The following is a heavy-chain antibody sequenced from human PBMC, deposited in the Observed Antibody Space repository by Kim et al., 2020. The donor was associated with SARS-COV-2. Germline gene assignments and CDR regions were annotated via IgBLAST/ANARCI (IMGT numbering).Heavy chain of an antibody. CDR1: GGSISSGDFY. J-gene: IGHJ5*02. CDR3: ARGQLLVPLRPWFDP. D-gene: IGHD6-19*01. CDR2: IYYSGST. V-gene: IGHV4-30-4*01. Sequence: SETLSLTCTVSGGSISSGDFYWSWIRQPPGKGLEWIGYIYYSGSTYYNPSLKSRVTISVDTSKNQFSLKLSSVTAAGTAVYYCARGQLLVPLRPWFDPWGQGTLVTVSS.